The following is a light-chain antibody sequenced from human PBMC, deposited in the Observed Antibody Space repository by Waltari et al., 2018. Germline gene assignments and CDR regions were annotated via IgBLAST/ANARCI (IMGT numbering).Light chain of an antibody. J-gene: IGKJ2*02. CDR2: DVF. V-gene: IGKV3-20*01. CDR1: HTISSTY. Sequence: EIILTQSPGTLSLSPGEGATLSCRASHTISSTYLAWYQQKPGQAPRLLMYDVFQRATGIPDRFIGSGSATDFTLTINRLEPEDFAVYYCQHYGDSTGTFGQGTKLEIK. CDR3: QHYGDSTGT.